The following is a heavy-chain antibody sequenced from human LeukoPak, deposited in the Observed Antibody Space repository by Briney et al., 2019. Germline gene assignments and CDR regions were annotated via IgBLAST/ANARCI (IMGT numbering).Heavy chain of an antibody. CDR1: GGTFSSYA. CDR2: IIPIFGTA. J-gene: IGHJ4*02. D-gene: IGHD3-10*01. Sequence: ASVKVSCKASGGTFSSYAISWVRQAPGQGLEWMGGIIPIFGTANYAQKFQGRVTMTRDMSTSTVYMELSSLRSEDTAVYYCARDMERAYYFDYWGQGTLVTVSS. CDR3: ARDMERAYYFDY. V-gene: IGHV1-69*05.